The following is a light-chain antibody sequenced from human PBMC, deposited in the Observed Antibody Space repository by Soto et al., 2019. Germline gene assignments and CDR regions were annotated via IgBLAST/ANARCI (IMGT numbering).Light chain of an antibody. Sequence: QSALTQPPSASGSPGQSVAISCSGTSGDVGGYNYVSWYQQHPGKAPKLIIYEVNKRPSGVPDRFSGSKSGNTASLTVSGLQAEEEADYYCSSHAASGVFGGGTKLPVL. V-gene: IGLV2-8*01. CDR2: EVN. CDR1: SGDVGGYNY. J-gene: IGLJ3*02. CDR3: SSHAASGV.